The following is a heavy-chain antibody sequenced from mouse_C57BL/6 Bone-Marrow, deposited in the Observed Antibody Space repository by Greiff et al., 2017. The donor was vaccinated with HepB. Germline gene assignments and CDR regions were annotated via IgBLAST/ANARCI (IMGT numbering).Heavy chain of an antibody. D-gene: IGHD1-1*01. CDR1: GYTFTSYG. Sequence: QLQQSGAELARPGASVKLSCKASGYTFTSYGISWVKQRTGQGLEWIGEIYPRSGNTYYNEKFKGKATLTADKSSSTAYMELRSLTSEDSAVYFCARFLYYYGSSHWYFDVWGTGTTVTVSS. CDR2: IYPRSGNT. J-gene: IGHJ1*03. CDR3: ARFLYYYGSSHWYFDV. V-gene: IGHV1-81*01.